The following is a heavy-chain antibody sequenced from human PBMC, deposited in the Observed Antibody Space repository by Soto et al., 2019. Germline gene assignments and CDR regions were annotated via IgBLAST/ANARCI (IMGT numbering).Heavy chain of an antibody. V-gene: IGHV3-30-3*01. CDR2: ISYDGSNK. Sequence: QVQLVESGGGVVQPGRSLRLSCAASGFTFSSYAMHWVRQAPGKGLEWVAVISYDGSNKYYADSVKGRFTISRDNSKNTLYLQMNSLRAEDTAVYYCARGERWVQGTLVTVSS. CDR3: ARGER. J-gene: IGHJ4*02. D-gene: IGHD1-1*01. CDR1: GFTFSSYA.